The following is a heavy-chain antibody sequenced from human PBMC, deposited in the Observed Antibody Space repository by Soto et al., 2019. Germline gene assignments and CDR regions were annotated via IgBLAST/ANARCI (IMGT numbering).Heavy chain of an antibody. CDR1: GFTFSAYS. CDR3: ARDNGMAGSFDP. V-gene: IGHV3-48*02. D-gene: IGHD2-8*01. Sequence: EMQLVESGGGLVRPGESLRLSCAASGFTFSAYSMNWVRQAPGKGLEWISYITGSSATIYYADSVKGRFTISRDNAKNSLYLQMNSLRDEDTAIYCCARDNGMAGSFDPWGQGTLVTVSS. CDR2: ITGSSATI. J-gene: IGHJ5*02.